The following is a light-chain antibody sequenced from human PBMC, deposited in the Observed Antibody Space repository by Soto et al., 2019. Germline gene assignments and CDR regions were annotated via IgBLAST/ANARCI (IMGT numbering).Light chain of an antibody. J-gene: IGKJ4*01. V-gene: IGKV1-5*01. Sequence: DIQMTQSPSTLSASVGDRVTKTCRASQSISSWLAWYQQKPGKAPKLLIYDASSLESGIPTRLSVSGFGTEFTLTISSLQPDDFATYYCQQYNSYSSLTFGGGTKVDIK. CDR1: QSISSW. CDR2: DAS. CDR3: QQYNSYSSLT.